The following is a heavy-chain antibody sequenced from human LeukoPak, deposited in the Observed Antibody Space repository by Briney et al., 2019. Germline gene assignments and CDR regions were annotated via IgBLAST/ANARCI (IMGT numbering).Heavy chain of an antibody. Sequence: PSETLSLTCTVSGYSISSGYYWGWIRQPPGKGLEWIGSIYHSGSTYYNPPLKSRVTISVDTSKNQFSLKLSSVTAADTAVYYCARDWWTCSSTSCYHDAFDIWGQGTMVTVSS. D-gene: IGHD2-2*01. J-gene: IGHJ3*02. CDR1: GYSISSGYY. CDR3: ARDWWTCSSTSCYHDAFDI. CDR2: IYHSGST. V-gene: IGHV4-38-2*02.